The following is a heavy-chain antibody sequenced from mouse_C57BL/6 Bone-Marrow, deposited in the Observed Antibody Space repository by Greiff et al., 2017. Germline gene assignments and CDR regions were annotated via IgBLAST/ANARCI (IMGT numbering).Heavy chain of an antibody. CDR2: IYPGDGDT. J-gene: IGHJ3*01. V-gene: IGHV1-82*01. Sequence: VQLVESGPELVKPGASVKISCKASGYAFSSSWMNWVKQRPGKGLEWIGRIYPGDGDTNYNGKFKGKATLTADKSSSTAYMQLSSLTSEDSAVYFCAGDWGPFAYGGQGTLVTVSA. D-gene: IGHD4-1*01. CDR1: GYAFSSSW. CDR3: AGDWGPFAY.